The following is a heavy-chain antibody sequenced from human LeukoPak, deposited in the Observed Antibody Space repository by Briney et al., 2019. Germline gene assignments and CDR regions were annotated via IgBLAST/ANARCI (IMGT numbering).Heavy chain of an antibody. D-gene: IGHD1-14*01. V-gene: IGHV1-18*01. J-gene: IGHJ6*03. CDR2: ISAYNGNT. CDR1: GYTFTSYG. Sequence: ASVKVSCKASGYTFTSYGISWVRQAPGQGVEWMGWISAYNGNTNYAQKLQGRVTMTTDTSTSTAYMELRSLRSDDTAVYYCARVTGDPDYYYYMDVWGKGTTVTVS. CDR3: ARVTGDPDYYYYMDV.